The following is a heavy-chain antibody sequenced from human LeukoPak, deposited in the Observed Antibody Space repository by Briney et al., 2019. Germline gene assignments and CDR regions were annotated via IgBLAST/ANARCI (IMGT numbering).Heavy chain of an antibody. Sequence: PGGTLRLSCAASGFTFSSYGMSWARQAPGKGLEWVSAISGSGGSTYYADSVKGRFTISRDNAKNSLYLQMNSLRAEDTAVYYCARRSRTTGSPTFDYWGQGTLVTVSS. CDR2: ISGSGGST. CDR1: GFTFSSYG. CDR3: ARRSRTTGSPTFDY. D-gene: IGHD1-7*01. J-gene: IGHJ4*02. V-gene: IGHV3-23*01.